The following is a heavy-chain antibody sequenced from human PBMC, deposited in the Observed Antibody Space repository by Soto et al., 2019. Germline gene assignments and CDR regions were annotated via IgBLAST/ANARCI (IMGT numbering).Heavy chain of an antibody. CDR1: GFTFSSYA. D-gene: IGHD4-17*01. V-gene: IGHV3-23*01. CDR2: ISGSGGST. Sequence: GGSLRLSCAASGFTFSSYAMNWVRQAPGKGLEWVSVISGSGGSTYYADSVKGRFTISRDNSKNTLYLQMNSLRAEDTAVYYCAKLPWADYGGIFDPWGQGTLVTVSS. CDR3: AKLPWADYGGIFDP. J-gene: IGHJ5*02.